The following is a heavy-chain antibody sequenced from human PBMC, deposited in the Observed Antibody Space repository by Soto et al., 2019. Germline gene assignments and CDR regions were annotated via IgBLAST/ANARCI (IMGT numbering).Heavy chain of an antibody. D-gene: IGHD6-19*01. V-gene: IGHV3-23*01. CDR1: GFNFSNHW. CDR2: ISGSGGST. Sequence: GSLRLSCAASGFNFSNHWMHWVRQAPGKGLEWVSAISGSGGSTYYADSVKGRFTISRDNSKNTLYLQMNSLRAEDTAVYYCAKELHTSSGWSQVIYWGQGTLVTVSS. J-gene: IGHJ4*02. CDR3: AKELHTSSGWSQVIY.